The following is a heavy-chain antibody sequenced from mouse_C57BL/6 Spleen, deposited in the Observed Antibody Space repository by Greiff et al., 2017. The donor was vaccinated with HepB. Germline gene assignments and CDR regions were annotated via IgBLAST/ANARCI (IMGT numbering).Heavy chain of an antibody. J-gene: IGHJ3*01. D-gene: IGHD1-1*01. CDR3: ARPGYGSSEFAY. Sequence: QVQLQQPGAELVKPEASVKLSCKASGYTFTSYWMHWVKQRPGQGLEWIGMIHPNSGSTNYNEKFKSKATLTVDKSSSTAYMQLSSLTSEDSAVYYCARPGYGSSEFAYWGQGTLVTVSA. CDR1: GYTFTSYW. V-gene: IGHV1-64*01. CDR2: IHPNSGST.